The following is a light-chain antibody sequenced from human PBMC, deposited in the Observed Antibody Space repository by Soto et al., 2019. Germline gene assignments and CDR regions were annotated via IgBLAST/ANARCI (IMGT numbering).Light chain of an antibody. J-gene: IGKJ1*01. CDR1: QRISSN. CDR3: QHYNNWPPWT. V-gene: IGKV3-15*01. Sequence: EVVMTQSPATLSVSPGARATLSCRASQRISSNLAWYQQRRGQAPRLRIYGASTRAPGIPARFSGSGSETECTLTISSLQSEDFAVYYWQHYNNWPPWTFGQGTKVEIK. CDR2: GAS.